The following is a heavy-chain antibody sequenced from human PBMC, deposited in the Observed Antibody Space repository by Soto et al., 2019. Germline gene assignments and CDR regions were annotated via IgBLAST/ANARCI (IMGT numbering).Heavy chain of an antibody. J-gene: IGHJ6*03. CDR2: INHSGST. Sequence: QVQLQQWGAGLLKPSETLSLTCAVYGGSFSGYYWSWIRQPPGKGLEWIGEINHSGSTNYNPSLKSRVTISVDTSKNQFSLKLSSVTAADTAVYYCARGQPVSGGYETHYYYMDVWGKGTTVTVSS. CDR3: ARGQPVSGGYETHYYYMDV. V-gene: IGHV4-34*01. D-gene: IGHD5-12*01. CDR1: GGSFSGYY.